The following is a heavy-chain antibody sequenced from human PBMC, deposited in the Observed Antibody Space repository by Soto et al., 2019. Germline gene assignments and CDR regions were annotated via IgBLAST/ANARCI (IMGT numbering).Heavy chain of an antibody. D-gene: IGHD4-17*01. CDR3: ARWGLRNYFAY. J-gene: IGHJ4*02. V-gene: IGHV4-34*01. CDR1: GGSFNGYY. CDR2: INHSGST. Sequence: SETLSLTSAVYGGSFNGYYCSRIRQPPGKGLEWIGEINHSGSTNYNPSLKSRVTISVDTSKNQFSLKLSSVTAADTAVYYCARWGLRNYFAYWGQGTLVTVSS.